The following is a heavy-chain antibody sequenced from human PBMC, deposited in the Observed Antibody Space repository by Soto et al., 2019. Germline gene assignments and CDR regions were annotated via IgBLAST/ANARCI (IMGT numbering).Heavy chain of an antibody. Sequence: QVQLVQSGAEVKKPGASVKVSCKASGYTFTSYGISWVRQAPGQGLEWMGWISAYNGNTNYAQKLQGRVTMTTDTSTSTAYMELRSLRSDDTAVYYWASPDLIRGRRLYYYGMDVWGQGTTVTVSS. J-gene: IGHJ6*02. CDR3: ASPDLIRGRRLYYYGMDV. CDR2: ISAYNGNT. CDR1: GYTFTSYG. D-gene: IGHD2-21*01. V-gene: IGHV1-18*01.